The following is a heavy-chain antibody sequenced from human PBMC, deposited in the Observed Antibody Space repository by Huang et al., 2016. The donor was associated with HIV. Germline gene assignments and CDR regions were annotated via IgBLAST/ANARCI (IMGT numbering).Heavy chain of an antibody. CDR1: GYTFTNYG. D-gene: IGHD2-21*02. V-gene: IGHV7-4-1*02. CDR3: VRVRRVMDTYCVADCSTLEAFDI. J-gene: IGHJ3*02. Sequence: QVQLVQSGSELKKPGASVKVSCKASGYTFTNYGVHWVRQAPGQGLEWMGVINTDPGKPRYAQGLTGRFVFSVDTSVNTAYLQISSLKAADSAIYYCVRVRRVMDTYCVADCSTLEAFDIWGQGTVVTVSA. CDR2: INTDPGKP.